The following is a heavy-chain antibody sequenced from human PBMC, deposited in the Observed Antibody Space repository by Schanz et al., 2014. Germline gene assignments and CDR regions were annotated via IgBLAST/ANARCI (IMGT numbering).Heavy chain of an antibody. V-gene: IGHV4-39*07. J-gene: IGHJ4*02. CDR1: GGSISSSGYY. Sequence: QLQLQESGPGLVKPSETLSLTCTVSGGSISSSGYYWGWIRQPPGNGLEWIGSIYYSGSTYYNPSLKSRVTISIDASKNQISLRLRSVTEADTAVYYCARDGLGADYWGQGTLVTVSA. CDR3: ARDGLGADY. CDR2: IYYSGST.